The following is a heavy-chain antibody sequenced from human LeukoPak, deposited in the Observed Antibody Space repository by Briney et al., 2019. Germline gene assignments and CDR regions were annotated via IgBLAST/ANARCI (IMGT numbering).Heavy chain of an antibody. D-gene: IGHD6-13*01. CDR2: IYQDGSEK. CDR3: ASERPSSSWYDY. V-gene: IGHV3-7*01. J-gene: IGHJ4*02. Sequence: GGSLRLSCAASGFSFKDYWMTWVRQAPGKGLEWVANIYQDGSEKYYVDSVRGRFTISRDNAKNTLYLQMNSLRAEDTAVYFCASERPSSSWYDYWGQGTLVTVSS. CDR1: GFSFKDYW.